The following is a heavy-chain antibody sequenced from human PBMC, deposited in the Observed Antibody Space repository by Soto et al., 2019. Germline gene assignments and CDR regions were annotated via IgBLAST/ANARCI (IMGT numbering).Heavy chain of an antibody. Sequence: GGSLRLSCAASGFTFSSYAMHWVRQAPGKGLEWVAVISYDGSNKYYADSVKGRFTISRDNSKNTLYLQMNSLRAEDTAVYYCARADYYGSGSYETNNYYYYYGMDVWGQGTTVTVSS. CDR1: GFTFSSYA. CDR2: ISYDGSNK. V-gene: IGHV3-30-3*01. J-gene: IGHJ6*02. CDR3: ARADYYGSGSYETNNYYYYYGMDV. D-gene: IGHD3-10*01.